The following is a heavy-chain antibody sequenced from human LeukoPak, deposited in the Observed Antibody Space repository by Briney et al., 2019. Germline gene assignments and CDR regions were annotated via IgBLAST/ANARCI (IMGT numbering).Heavy chain of an antibody. Sequence: GGSLRLSCAASGFTFSTNYMSWVRQAPGKGLEWVSVIYSGGSPYYADSVKGRFTISRDNSKSTLYLQMNSLRAEDTAVYYCARDLNYYDSSGYGHWGQGTLVTVSS. V-gene: IGHV3-53*01. D-gene: IGHD3-22*01. CDR3: ARDLNYYDSSGYGH. CDR1: GFTFSTNY. CDR2: IYSGGSP. J-gene: IGHJ4*02.